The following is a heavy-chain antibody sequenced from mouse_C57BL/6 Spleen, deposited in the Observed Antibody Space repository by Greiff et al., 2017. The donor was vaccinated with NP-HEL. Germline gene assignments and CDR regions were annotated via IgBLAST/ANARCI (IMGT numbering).Heavy chain of an antibody. D-gene: IGHD1-2*01. V-gene: IGHV1-47*01. CDR3: ARRGTTAYHFDY. CDR1: GYTFTTYP. J-gene: IGHJ2*01. Sequence: QVHVKQSGAELVKPGASVKMSCKASGYTFTTYPIEWMKQNHGKSLEWIGNFHPYNDDTKYNEKFKGKATLTVEKSSSTVYLELSRLTSDDSAVYYCARRGTTAYHFDYWGQGTTLTVSS. CDR2: FHPYNDDT.